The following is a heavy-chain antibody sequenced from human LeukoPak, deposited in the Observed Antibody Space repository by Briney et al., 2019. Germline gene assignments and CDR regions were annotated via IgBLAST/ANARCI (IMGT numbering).Heavy chain of an antibody. CDR3: ARDPPDY. CDR1: GMTFTNVW. Sequence: GGSLRLSSTASGMTFTNVWMNWVRQAPGKGLEWVSYILNSGTTTYYADSVKGRFTISRDNAKNSLYLQMNSLRAEDTGVYYCARDPPDYWDQGILVTVSS. J-gene: IGHJ4*02. CDR2: ILNSGTTT. V-gene: IGHV3-48*04.